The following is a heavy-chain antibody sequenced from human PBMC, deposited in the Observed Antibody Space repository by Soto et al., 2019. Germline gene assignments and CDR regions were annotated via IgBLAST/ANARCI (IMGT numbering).Heavy chain of an antibody. Sequence: ASVKVSCKASGYTSTSYAMHWVRQAPGQRLEWMGWINAGNGNTKYSQKFQGRVTITRDTSASTAYMELSSLRSEDTAVYYCARDGEVPAGFDFWGQEPLATLPS. CDR3: ARDGEVPAGFDF. CDR1: GYTSTSYA. V-gene: IGHV1-3*01. D-gene: IGHD2-2*01. J-gene: IGHJ4*02. CDR2: INAGNGNT.